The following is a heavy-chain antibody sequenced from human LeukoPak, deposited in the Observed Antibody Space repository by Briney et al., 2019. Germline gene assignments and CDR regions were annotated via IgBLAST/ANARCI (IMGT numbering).Heavy chain of an antibody. CDR2: IRYDGSNK. CDR3: VRDLDWGAFDV. V-gene: IGHV3-30*02. D-gene: IGHD3/OR15-3a*01. J-gene: IGHJ3*01. Sequence: GGSLRLSCAASGFTFSSYGMHWVRQAPGKGLEWVAFIRYDGSNKYYADSVMGRFSISRDNRQSTVSLQMNSLRAEDTALYYCVRDLDWGAFDVWGQGTMVTVSS. CDR1: GFTFSSYG.